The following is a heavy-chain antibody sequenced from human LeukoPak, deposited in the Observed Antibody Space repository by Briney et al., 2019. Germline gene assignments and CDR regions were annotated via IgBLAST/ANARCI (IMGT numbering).Heavy chain of an antibody. CDR1: GYTFTGYY. D-gene: IGHD3-22*01. Sequence: ASVKVSCKASGYTFTGYYMNWVRQAPGQGLEWMVRINPNSGGTNYAQKFQGRVTMTRDTSISTAYMELSGLRSDDTAVYYCVILVVTQYYDSTGYIIDYGAKGPLVTVSS. CDR3: VILVVTQYYDSTGYIIDY. CDR2: INPNSGGT. J-gene: IGHJ4*02. V-gene: IGHV1-2*06.